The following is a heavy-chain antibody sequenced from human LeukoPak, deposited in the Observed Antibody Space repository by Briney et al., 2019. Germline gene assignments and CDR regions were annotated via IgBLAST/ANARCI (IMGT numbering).Heavy chain of an antibody. CDR1: GYDFMSYG. V-gene: IGHV1-18*01. CDR3: ARERGGVDYYMDI. D-gene: IGHD3-16*01. CDR2: ISGYNGET. Sequence: ASVKVSCKTSGYDFMSYGISWVRQAPAQGLEWMGWISGYNGETNYVQKFQGRVTVTTDTSTSTAYMELRSLRSDDTAMYFCARERGGVDYYMDIWGTGTTVMVSS. J-gene: IGHJ6*03.